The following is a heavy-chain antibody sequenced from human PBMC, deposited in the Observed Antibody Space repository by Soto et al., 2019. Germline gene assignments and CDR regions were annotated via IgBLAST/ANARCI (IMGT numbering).Heavy chain of an antibody. CDR1: GGTFSSYT. V-gene: IGHV1-69*02. J-gene: IGHJ4*02. Sequence: QVQLVQSGAEVKKPGSSVKVSCKASGGTFSSYTISWVRQAPRQGLEWMGRIIPILGIANYAQKFQGRVTITADKSTSTAYMELSSLRSEDTAVYYCARAIDYGGNSLFDYWGQGTLVTVSS. CDR3: ARAIDYGGNSLFDY. D-gene: IGHD4-17*01. CDR2: IIPILGIA.